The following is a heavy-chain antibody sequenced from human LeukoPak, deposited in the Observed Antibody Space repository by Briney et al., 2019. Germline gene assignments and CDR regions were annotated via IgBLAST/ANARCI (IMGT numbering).Heavy chain of an antibody. CDR3: ARDRYTTPFAY. D-gene: IGHD2-2*02. Sequence: SETLSLTCAVSGYSISSGYYWGWIRQPPGKGLEWIGSIYHSGSTYYNPSLKSRVTISTDTSKNQFSLKLTSVTAADTALYYCARDRYTTPFAYWGQGILVTVSS. CDR2: IYHSGST. V-gene: IGHV4-38-2*02. J-gene: IGHJ4*02. CDR1: GYSISSGYY.